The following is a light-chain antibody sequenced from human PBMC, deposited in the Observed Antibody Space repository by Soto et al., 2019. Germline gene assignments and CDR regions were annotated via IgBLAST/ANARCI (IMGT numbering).Light chain of an antibody. J-gene: IGKJ2*01. Sequence: EIVLTQSPGTLSLTPGERATLSCRASQSVSSNYLAWYQQKGGQAPRLLIYGASSAATGIPDRFSGSGSGTDFTLTISRLEPGDSAVYYCQQYGSSPNTFGQGTKLEIK. CDR2: GAS. CDR3: QQYGSSPNT. V-gene: IGKV3-20*01. CDR1: QSVSSNY.